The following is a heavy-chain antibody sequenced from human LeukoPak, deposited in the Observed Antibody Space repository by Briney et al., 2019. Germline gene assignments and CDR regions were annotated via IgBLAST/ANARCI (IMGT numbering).Heavy chain of an antibody. J-gene: IGHJ4*02. CDR3: AKGSGGSGSYSKYYFDY. Sequence: GGSLRLSCAASGFTFSSYGMNWVRQAPGKGLEWVSAISGSGGTTYYADSVRGRFTISRDNSKKTVYVKINRLRADDTAVYYCAKGSGGSGSYSKYYFDYWGQGTLVTVSS. CDR2: ISGSGGTT. D-gene: IGHD3-10*01. V-gene: IGHV3-23*01. CDR1: GFTFSSYG.